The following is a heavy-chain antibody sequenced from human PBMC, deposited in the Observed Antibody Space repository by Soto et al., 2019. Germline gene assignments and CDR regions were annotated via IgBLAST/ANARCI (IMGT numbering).Heavy chain of an antibody. CDR1: GFTFSSYG. J-gene: IGHJ4*02. Sequence: QVQLVESGGGVVQPGRSLRLSCAASGFTFSSYGMHWVRQAPGKGLEWVAVISYDGSNKYYADSVKGRFTISRDNSKNPLYLQLNSLRAEDTAVYYCTKSRLVSSGYGDYWGQGTLVTVSS. CDR2: ISYDGSNK. V-gene: IGHV3-30*18. CDR3: TKSRLVSSGYGDY. D-gene: IGHD3-22*01.